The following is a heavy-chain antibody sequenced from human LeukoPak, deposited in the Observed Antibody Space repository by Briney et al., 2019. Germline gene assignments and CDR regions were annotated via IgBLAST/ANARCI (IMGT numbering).Heavy chain of an antibody. CDR2: MNPNSGNT. CDR3: ARGRRGIAARPNHYYYYMDV. Sequence: GASVKVSCKASGYTFTSYDTNWVRQATGQGLEWMGWMNPNSGNTGYAQKFQGRVTMTRNTSISTAYMELSSLRSEDTAVYYCARGRRGIAARPNHYYYYMDVWGKGTTVTVSS. V-gene: IGHV1-8*01. CDR1: GYTFTSYD. J-gene: IGHJ6*03. D-gene: IGHD6-6*01.